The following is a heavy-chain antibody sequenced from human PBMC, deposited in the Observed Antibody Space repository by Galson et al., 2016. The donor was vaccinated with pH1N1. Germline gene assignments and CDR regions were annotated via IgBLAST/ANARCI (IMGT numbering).Heavy chain of an antibody. CDR3: AKGGHYSSFDY. Sequence: SLRLSCAASGLTFSSYAMSWVLQAPGKGLEWVSTISGSGFTTFFADSVKGRFTISRDNSKNTFHLQLNSLRAEDTAIYYCAKGGHYSSFDYWGQGALVTVSS. CDR2: ISGSGFTT. CDR1: GLTFSSYA. D-gene: IGHD4-11*01. V-gene: IGHV3-23*01. J-gene: IGHJ4*02.